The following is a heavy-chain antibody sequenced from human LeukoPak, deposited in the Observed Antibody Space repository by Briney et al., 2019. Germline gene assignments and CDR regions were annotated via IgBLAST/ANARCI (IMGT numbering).Heavy chain of an antibody. J-gene: IGHJ4*02. D-gene: IGHD3-22*01. CDR2: INHSGST. CDR1: GGSFSGYY. Sequence: PSETLSLTCAVYGGSFSGYYWSWIRQPPGKGPEWIGEINHSGSTNYNPSLKSRVTISVDTSKNQFSLKLSSVTAADTAVYYCARGLKVGQYYFDYWGQGTLVTVSS. CDR3: ARGLKVGQYYFDY. V-gene: IGHV4-34*01.